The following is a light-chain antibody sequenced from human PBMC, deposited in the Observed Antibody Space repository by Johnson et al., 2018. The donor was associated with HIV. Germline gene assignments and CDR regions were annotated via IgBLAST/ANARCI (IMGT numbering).Light chain of an antibody. V-gene: IGLV1-51*01. J-gene: IGLJ1*01. CDR1: SSNIGNNY. CDR2: AHN. CDR3: GTWDSSLGAWV. Sequence: QSVLTQPPSVSAAPGQKVTISCSGSSSNIGNNYVSWYQQLPGTAPKLLIYAHNKRPSGIPDRFSGSKSGTSATLDLTGLPTGDEADYYCGTWDSSLGAWVFGTGTKVTVL.